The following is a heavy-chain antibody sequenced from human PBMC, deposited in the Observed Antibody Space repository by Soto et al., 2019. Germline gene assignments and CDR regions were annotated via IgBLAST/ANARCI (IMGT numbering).Heavy chain of an antibody. Sequence: QVQLVQSGAEVKKPGSSVKVSCKASGGTFSSYAISWVRQAPGQGLEWMGGIIPIFGTANYEQKLQGSVTITADDSTSTPYMELSSLRSDDTAVYYCARALDPLINHHYGDPDSFSIWVQPTMVTVSS. CDR2: IIPIFGTA. CDR3: ARALDPLINHHYGDPDSFSI. D-gene: IGHD4-17*01. J-gene: IGHJ3*02. V-gene: IGHV1-69*12. CDR1: GGTFSSYA.